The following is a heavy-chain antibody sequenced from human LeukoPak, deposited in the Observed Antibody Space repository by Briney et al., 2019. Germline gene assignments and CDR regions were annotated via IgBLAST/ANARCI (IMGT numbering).Heavy chain of an antibody. CDR2: ISYDGGNE. D-gene: IGHD6-13*01. J-gene: IGHJ4*02. V-gene: IGHV3-30*03. CDR3: ARGPRYSFY. Sequence: QTGGSLRLSCAASGFTFSSYGMHWVRQAPGKGLEWVAVISYDGGNEYYADSVKGRFTISRDQANNTLYLQMNTLRDEDTAVYYCARGPRYSFYWGQGTLVSVSS. CDR1: GFTFSSYG.